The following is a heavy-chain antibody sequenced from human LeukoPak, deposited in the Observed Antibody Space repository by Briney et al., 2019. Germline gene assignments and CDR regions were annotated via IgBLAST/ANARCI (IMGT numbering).Heavy chain of an antibody. V-gene: IGHV4-39*01. Sequence: SETLSLTCNVSGGAISSTAYYWGWLRQPPGKGLEWLGSIYYSGSTYYNPSLKSRVTISVDTSRNPFSLKLNSVTAADTALYYCARHPPYGSRNWGAYYFDSWGQGTLVTVSS. D-gene: IGHD3-10*01. CDR2: IYYSGST. CDR3: ARHPPYGSRNWGAYYFDS. CDR1: GGAISSTAYY. J-gene: IGHJ4*02.